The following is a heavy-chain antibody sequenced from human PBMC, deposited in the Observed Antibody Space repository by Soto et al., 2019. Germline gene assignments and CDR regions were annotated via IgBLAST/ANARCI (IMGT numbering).Heavy chain of an antibody. D-gene: IGHD3-10*01. CDR1: GFTFSTYA. Sequence: GGSLRLSCSASGFTFSTYAMSWVRQAPGKGLEWVSGISGSGGNTNHADSVKGRFIISRDNSKNMVYLQMSSLRAEDTAVYYCACLAWFGDPVPPFDCWGQGTVVTVSS. V-gene: IGHV3-23*01. CDR2: ISGSGGNT. J-gene: IGHJ4*02. CDR3: ACLAWFGDPVPPFDC.